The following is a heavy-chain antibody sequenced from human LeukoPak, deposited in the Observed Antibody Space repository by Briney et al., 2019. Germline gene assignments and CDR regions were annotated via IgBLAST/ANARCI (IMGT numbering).Heavy chain of an antibody. Sequence: PGGSLRLSCAASGFTFSSYSMNWVRQAPGKGLEWVSSISSSSSYIYYADSVKGRFTISRDNAKNSLYLQMNSLRAEDTAVYYCARATVVTPAWVDYWGQGTLVTVSS. CDR1: GFTFSSYS. CDR3: ARATVVTPAWVDY. V-gene: IGHV3-21*01. D-gene: IGHD4-23*01. CDR2: ISSSSSYI. J-gene: IGHJ4*02.